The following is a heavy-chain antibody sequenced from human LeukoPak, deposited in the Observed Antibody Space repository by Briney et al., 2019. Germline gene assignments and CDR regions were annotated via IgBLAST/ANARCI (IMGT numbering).Heavy chain of an antibody. J-gene: IGHJ3*02. V-gene: IGHV4-4*07. CDR3: ARVRYYYGSGSYDAFDI. Sequence: SETLSLTCTVSGGSISSYYWSWIRQPAGKGLEWIGRIYTSGSTNYNPSLKSRVTMSVDTSKNQFSLKLSAVTAADTAVYYCARVRYYYGSGSYDAFDIWGQGTMVTVSS. CDR2: IYTSGST. D-gene: IGHD3-10*01. CDR1: GGSISSYY.